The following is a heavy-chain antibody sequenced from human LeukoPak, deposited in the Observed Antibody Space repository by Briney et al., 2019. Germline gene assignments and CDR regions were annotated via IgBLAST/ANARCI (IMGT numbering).Heavy chain of an antibody. V-gene: IGHV3-66*01. CDR1: GFTVSSNF. CDR3: ARDKTSGYGIDY. J-gene: IGHJ4*02. Sequence: GGSLRLSCAASGFTVSSNFMSWVRQAPGEGLEWVSVIYSGGSTYYTDSVKGRFTISRDNSRNTLYLQMNSLRAEDTAVYYCARDKTSGYGIDYWGQGTLVTVSS. D-gene: IGHD5-12*01. CDR2: IYSGGST.